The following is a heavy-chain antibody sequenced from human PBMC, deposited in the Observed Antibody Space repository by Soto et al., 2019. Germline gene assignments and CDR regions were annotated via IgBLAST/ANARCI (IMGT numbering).Heavy chain of an antibody. CDR1: GFTFSSYG. D-gene: IGHD1-26*01. V-gene: IGHV3-30*18. CDR2: ISFDGSDK. J-gene: IGHJ5*01. Sequence: QVQLVESGGGVVQPGRSLRLSCAASGFTFSSYGMHWVRQAPGKGLEWVAVISFDGSDKYYTDSVKGRFAISRDNSKSTLYLQMNSLRGDDTAVYYCAKAGGSYFVNPDSWGQGTLVTVSS. CDR3: AKAGGSYFVNPDS.